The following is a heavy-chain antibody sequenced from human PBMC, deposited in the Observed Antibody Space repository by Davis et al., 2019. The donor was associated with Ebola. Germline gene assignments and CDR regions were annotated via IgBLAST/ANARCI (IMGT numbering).Heavy chain of an antibody. CDR3: AFVGVNTKGDARDI. J-gene: IGHJ3*02. V-gene: IGHV4-34*01. CDR1: GGSFSGYY. CDR2: NYYSGST. D-gene: IGHD1-26*01. Sequence: MPSETLSPTCAVHGGSFSGYYWGWVRQPPGKGLEWIGSNYYSGSTYYNPSLKSRVTVSVDTSKNQFSLKLRSVTAADTAVYYCAFVGVNTKGDARDIWGQGTKVIVSS.